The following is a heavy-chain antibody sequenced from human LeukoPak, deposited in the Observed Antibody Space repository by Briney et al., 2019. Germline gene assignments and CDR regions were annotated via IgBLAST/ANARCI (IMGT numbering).Heavy chain of an antibody. CDR2: ISSSGSTI. CDR3: ARDVGYCGGDCYPYYFDY. CDR1: GFTLSDYY. D-gene: IGHD2-21*02. J-gene: IGHJ4*02. V-gene: IGHV3-11*01. Sequence: GGSLRLSCAASGFTLSDYYMSWIRQAPGKGLEWVSYISSSGSTIYYADSVKGRFTISRDNAKNSLYLQMNSLRAEDTAVYYCARDVGYCGGDCYPYYFDYWGQGTLVTVSS.